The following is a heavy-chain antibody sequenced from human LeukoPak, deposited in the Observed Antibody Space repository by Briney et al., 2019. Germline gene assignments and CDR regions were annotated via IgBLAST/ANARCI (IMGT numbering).Heavy chain of an antibody. D-gene: IGHD6-19*01. V-gene: IGHV3-23*01. J-gene: IGHJ4*02. Sequence: GGSLRLSCAASGFGFSNYAMSWVRQAPGRGLEWVSHISYSVVTTYYAESVKGRFTISRDNSKNTLYLQMDGLRAEDTAMYYCAKGYSGGWYDFDSWGQGALVTVSA. CDR1: GFGFSNYA. CDR2: ISYSVVTT. CDR3: AKGYSGGWYDFDS.